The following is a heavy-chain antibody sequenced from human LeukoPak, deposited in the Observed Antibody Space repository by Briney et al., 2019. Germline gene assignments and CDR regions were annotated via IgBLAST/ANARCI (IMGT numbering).Heavy chain of an antibody. J-gene: IGHJ3*02. CDR2: TNPLLGAP. CDR1: GGTLSTRG. CDR3: ARDFPGAFDI. Sequence: ASVKVSCKAAGGTLSTRGINWVRQAPGQGLEWMGGTNPLLGAPSYAQKFQGRVTITADESTRTVYMELSSVRFDDTAVYYCARDFPGAFDIWGQGTMVIVSS. V-gene: IGHV1-69*13.